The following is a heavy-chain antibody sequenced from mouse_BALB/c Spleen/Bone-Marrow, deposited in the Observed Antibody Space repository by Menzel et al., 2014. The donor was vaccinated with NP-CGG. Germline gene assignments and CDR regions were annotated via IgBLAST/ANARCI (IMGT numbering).Heavy chain of an antibody. Sequence: EVMLVESGGGLVKPGGSLKLSCAASGFTFSDYYMYWVRQTPEKRLEWVATISDGGSYTYYPDSVKGRFTISRDNAKNNLYLQMSSLKSEDTAMYYCAGVVTTATLYWYFDVWGAGTTVTVSS. CDR2: ISDGGSYT. J-gene: IGHJ1*01. D-gene: IGHD1-2*01. CDR1: GFTFSDYY. CDR3: AGVVTTATLYWYFDV. V-gene: IGHV5-4*02.